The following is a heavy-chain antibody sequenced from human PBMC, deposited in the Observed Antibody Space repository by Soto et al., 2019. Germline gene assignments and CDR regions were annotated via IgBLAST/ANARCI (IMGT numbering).Heavy chain of an antibody. Sequence: PSETLSLTCTVSGGSISSADYYWSWIRQPPGKGLEWIGYIYYSGSTYYNPSLKSRVTISLDTSKNQFSLKLTSVTAADTAVYFCARHSGYYDSSGYFWSDPWGQGTLVTVSS. V-gene: IGHV4-30-4*01. CDR3: ARHSGYYDSSGYFWSDP. J-gene: IGHJ5*02. CDR1: GGSISSADYY. CDR2: IYYSGST. D-gene: IGHD3-22*01.